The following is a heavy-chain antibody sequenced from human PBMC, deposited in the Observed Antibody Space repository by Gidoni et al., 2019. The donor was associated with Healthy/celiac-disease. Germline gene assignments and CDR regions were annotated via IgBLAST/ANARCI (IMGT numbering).Heavy chain of an antibody. V-gene: IGHV4-39*01. CDR2: IYYSWRP. Sequence: QLQLQESGPGLVKPSETLSLTCTVSGGPLSSSSYSWGWIRPPPGKGLEWIGSIYYSWRPFYTPSLKSRVTISGDTSKNQFSLKLSSVTAADTAVYYCARHGEYYDFWSGYPGYGMDVRGQGTTVTVSS. D-gene: IGHD3-3*01. J-gene: IGHJ6*02. CDR1: GGPLSSSSYS. CDR3: ARHGEYYDFWSGYPGYGMDV.